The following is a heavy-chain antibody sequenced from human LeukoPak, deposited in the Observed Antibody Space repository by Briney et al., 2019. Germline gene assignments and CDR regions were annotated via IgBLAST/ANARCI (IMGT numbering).Heavy chain of an antibody. V-gene: IGHV4-34*01. CDR2: INHSGSA. D-gene: IGHD3-3*01. J-gene: IGHJ5*02. Sequence: SETLSLTCAVYGGSFSGYYWSWIRQPPGKGLEWIGEINHSGSAIYNPSLKSRVTISVDTSKNQFSLKLTSVTAADTAIYYCARGLGRLTHYDFWSGYYQFNWFDPWGQGNLVTVSS. CDR3: ARGLGRLTHYDFWSGYYQFNWFDP. CDR1: GGSFSGYY.